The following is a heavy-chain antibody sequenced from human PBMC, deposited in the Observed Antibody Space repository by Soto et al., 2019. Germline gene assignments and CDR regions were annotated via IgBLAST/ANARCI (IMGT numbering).Heavy chain of an antibody. D-gene: IGHD3-22*01. CDR3: ASRAIVVVDHDAFDI. CDR2: IYPGDSDT. J-gene: IGHJ3*02. Sequence: GESLKISCKGSGYSFTSYWIGWVRQMPGKGLEWMGIIYPGDSDTRYSPSFQGQVTISADKSISTAYLQWSSLKASDTAMYYCASRAIVVVDHDAFDIWGQGTMVTVSS. CDR1: GYSFTSYW. V-gene: IGHV5-51*01.